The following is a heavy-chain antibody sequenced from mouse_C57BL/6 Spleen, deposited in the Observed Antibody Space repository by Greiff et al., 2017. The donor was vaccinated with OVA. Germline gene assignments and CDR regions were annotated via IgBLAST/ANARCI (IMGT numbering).Heavy chain of an antibody. CDR1: GYAFSSYW. J-gene: IGHJ2*01. CDR3: ARLGNLRHFDY. CDR2: IYPGDGDT. Sequence: VQLQQSGAELVKPGASVKISCKASGYAFSSYWMNWVKQRPGKGLEWIGQIYPGDGDTNYNGKFKGKATLTADKSSSTAYMQLSSLTSEDSAVYFCARLGNLRHFDYWGQGTTLTVSS. V-gene: IGHV1-80*01. D-gene: IGHD2-12*01.